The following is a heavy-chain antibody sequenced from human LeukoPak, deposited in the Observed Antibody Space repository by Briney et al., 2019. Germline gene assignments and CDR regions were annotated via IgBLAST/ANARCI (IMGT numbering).Heavy chain of an antibody. CDR1: GYTFTSYD. J-gene: IGHJ3*02. CDR2: MNPNSGNT. Sequence: GASVKVSCKASGYTFTSYDINWVRQATGQGLEWMGWMNPNSGNTGYAQKFQGRVTMTRNTSISTAYMELSSLRSEDTAVYYCVTLGGGTLPHAFDIGGQGKRVTVLS. V-gene: IGHV1-8*01. CDR3: VTLGGGTLPHAFDI. D-gene: IGHD3-16*01.